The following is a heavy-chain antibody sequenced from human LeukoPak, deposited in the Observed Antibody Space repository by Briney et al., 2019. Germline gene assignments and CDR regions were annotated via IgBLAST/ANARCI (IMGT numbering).Heavy chain of an antibody. V-gene: IGHV4-34*01. CDR1: GGPFSGYY. J-gene: IGHJ5*02. CDR2: INHSGST. D-gene: IGHD5-18*01. Sequence: TSETLSLTCAVYGGPFSGYYWSWIRQPPGKGLEWIGEINHSGSTNYNPSLKSRVTISVDTSKNQFSLKLSSVTAADTAVYYCASGGYSHPNWFDPWGQGTLVTVSS. CDR3: ASGGYSHPNWFDP.